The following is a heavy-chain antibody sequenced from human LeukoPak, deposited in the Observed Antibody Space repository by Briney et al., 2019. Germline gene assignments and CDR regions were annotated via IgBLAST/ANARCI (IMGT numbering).Heavy chain of an antibody. CDR2: IYYSGST. J-gene: IGHJ6*03. V-gene: IGHV4-39*07. D-gene: IGHD3-22*01. Sequence: PSETLSLTCTVSGGSISSSTYYWGWIRQPPGKGLEWIGSIYYSGSTYYNASLKSRITISVDTSKNQFSLRLSSVTAADTAVYYCARDVASSGYYRGYYYMDVWGKGTTVIVSS. CDR3: ARDVASSGYYRGYYYMDV. CDR1: GGSISSSTYY.